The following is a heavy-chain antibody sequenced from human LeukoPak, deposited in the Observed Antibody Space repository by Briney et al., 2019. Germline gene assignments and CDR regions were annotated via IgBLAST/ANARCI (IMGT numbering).Heavy chain of an antibody. CDR1: GGSFSGYF. D-gene: IGHD3-22*01. Sequence: SDTLSLTCSVYGGSFSGYFWTYIRQPPGKGLEWIGEINHRGSTSYNPSLKSRVTISRDTSKNQFSLRLTSVTAADTAVYYCARGSIYYGDSSAYFDYWGQGSLVTVSS. CDR2: INHRGST. V-gene: IGHV4-34*01. CDR3: ARGSIYYGDSSAYFDY. J-gene: IGHJ4*02.